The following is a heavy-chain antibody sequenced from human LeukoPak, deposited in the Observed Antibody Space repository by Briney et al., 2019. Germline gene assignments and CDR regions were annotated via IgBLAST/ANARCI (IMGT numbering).Heavy chain of an antibody. Sequence: SETLSLTCTVSGGSISNYYWSWIRQPPGRGREWIGYIHYTGSTNYNPSLKSRVTISVDTSKNQLSLKLSSVTVAATAAYYCARRKGCRSWTREAFDIWGQGTMVTVSS. CDR3: ARRKGCRSWTREAFDI. V-gene: IGHV4-59*08. CDR1: GGSISNYY. J-gene: IGHJ3*02. CDR2: IHYTGST. D-gene: IGHD1-1*01.